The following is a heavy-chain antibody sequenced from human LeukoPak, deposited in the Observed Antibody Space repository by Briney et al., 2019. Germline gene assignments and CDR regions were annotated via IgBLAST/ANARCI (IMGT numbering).Heavy chain of an antibody. CDR2: IIPILGIA. CDR3: ARDLAPCSSTSCYPYFDY. V-gene: IGHV1-69*04. Sequence: GASVKVSCKASGGTFSSYTISWVRQAPGQGLEWMGRIIPILGIANYAQKFQGRVTITADKSTSTAYMELSSLRSEDTAVYYCARDLAPCSSTSCYPYFDYWGQGTLVPVSS. D-gene: IGHD2-2*01. CDR1: GGTFSSYT. J-gene: IGHJ4*02.